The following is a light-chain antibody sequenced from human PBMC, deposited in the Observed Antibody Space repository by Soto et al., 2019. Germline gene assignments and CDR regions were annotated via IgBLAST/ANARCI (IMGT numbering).Light chain of an antibody. CDR3: QHYNSYPLT. V-gene: IGKV1-5*01. CDR2: HAS. Sequence: DIQMTQSPSTLSASVGDRVTITCRASESIGEWLAWYQQKPGKAPKALISHASNLESGVPSRFSGSGSGTYFTLTISGLQPDDFATYYCQHYNSYPLTFGGGTKVDSK. CDR1: ESIGEW. J-gene: IGKJ4*01.